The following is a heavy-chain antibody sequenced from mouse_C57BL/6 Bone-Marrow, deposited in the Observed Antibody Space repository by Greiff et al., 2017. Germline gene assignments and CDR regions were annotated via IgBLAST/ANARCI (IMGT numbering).Heavy chain of an antibody. V-gene: IGHV1-74*01. CDR1: GYTFTSYW. J-gene: IGHJ2*01. D-gene: IGHD4-1*01. Sequence: QVQLQQPGAELVKPGASVKVSCKASGYTFTSYWMHWVKQSPGQGLEWIVRIHPSDSDTNYNQKFKGKATLTVDKSSSTAYMQLSSLTSEYAAVDYCATLANWDYWGQGTTLTVSS. CDR3: ATLANWDY. CDR2: IHPSDSDT.